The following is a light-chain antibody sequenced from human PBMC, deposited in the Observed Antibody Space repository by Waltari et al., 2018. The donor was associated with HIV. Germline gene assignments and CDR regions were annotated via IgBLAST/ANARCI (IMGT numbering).Light chain of an antibody. CDR1: QTISSDY. CDR2: GGF. CDR3: HHYEVSPPT. Sequence: EIVLTQSPGTLPLSPGERATLSCRASQTISSDYFAWYQQRPGQAPRLLIYGGFRKATGIPDRFSVSGSGTDFTLTINRLEPEDFGIYYCHHYEVSPPTFGGGTKVEIK. J-gene: IGKJ4*01. V-gene: IGKV3-20*01.